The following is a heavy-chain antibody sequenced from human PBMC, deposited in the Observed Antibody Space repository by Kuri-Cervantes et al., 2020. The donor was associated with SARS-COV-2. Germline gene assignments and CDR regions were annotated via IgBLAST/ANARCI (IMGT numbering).Heavy chain of an antibody. V-gene: IGHV3-7*01. CDR2: INQDGSAR. J-gene: IGHJ4*02. CDR3: LRALGAAEADF. CDR1: GFTFSGSW. Sequence: GGSLRLSCAASGFTFSGSWMSWVRQAPGKGLEWVANINQDGSARYCGESVQGRFTLSRENAKHSLYLQMNSLRGEDTALYYCLRALGAAEADFWGRGTLVTVSS. D-gene: IGHD1-26*01.